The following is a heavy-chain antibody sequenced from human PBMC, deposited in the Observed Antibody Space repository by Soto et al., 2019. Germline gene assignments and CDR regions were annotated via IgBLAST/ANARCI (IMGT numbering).Heavy chain of an antibody. V-gene: IGHV4-30-4*01. D-gene: IGHD2-21*02. CDR3: VRTASKGAVAPHWFDR. CDR1: GASIRSTDYY. CDR2: VYYTGST. J-gene: IGHJ5*02. Sequence: PSETLSLTCTVSGASIRSTDYYWSWIRQAPGKGLEWIGYVYYTGSTYYHPSLMSRITISVDTSKNQFSLKLTSVTAAATAVYYCVRTASKGAVAPHWFDRWGQGTQVTVSS.